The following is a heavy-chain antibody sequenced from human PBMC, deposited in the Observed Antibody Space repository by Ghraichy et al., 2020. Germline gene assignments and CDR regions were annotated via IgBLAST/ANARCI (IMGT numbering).Heavy chain of an antibody. CDR3: AKDIGGGVGIGQWLATHTPYFDY. V-gene: IGHV3-9*01. CDR1: GFTFDDYA. D-gene: IGHD6-19*01. CDR2: ISWNSGSI. Sequence: GGSLRLSCAASGFTFDDYAMHWVRQAPGKGLEWVSGISWNSGSIGYADSVKGRFTISRDNAKNSLYLQMNSLRAEDTALYYCAKDIGGGVGIGQWLATHTPYFDYWGQGTLVTVSS. J-gene: IGHJ4*02.